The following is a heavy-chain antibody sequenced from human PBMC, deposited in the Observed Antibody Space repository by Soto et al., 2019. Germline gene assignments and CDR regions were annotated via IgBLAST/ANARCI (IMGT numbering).Heavy chain of an antibody. Sequence: EVQLVESGGGLVQPGGSLRLSCAASGFTFSSYWMSWVRQAPGKGLEWVANIKQDGSEKYYVDSVKGRFTISRDNAKNSLYPEMNSLGAEDTAVYYCGREGDFLRGYYPDYWGQGTLVTVSS. J-gene: IGHJ4*02. CDR3: GREGDFLRGYYPDY. D-gene: IGHD3-3*01. CDR2: IKQDGSEK. CDR1: GFTFSSYW. V-gene: IGHV3-7*01.